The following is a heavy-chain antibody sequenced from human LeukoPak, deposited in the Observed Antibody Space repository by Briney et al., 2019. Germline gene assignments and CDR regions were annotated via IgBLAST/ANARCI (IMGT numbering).Heavy chain of an antibody. D-gene: IGHD6-13*01. J-gene: IGHJ4*02. CDR3: AKGGRQQLVYFDY. CDR2: ISYDGSNK. Sequence: GGSLRLSCAASGFTFSSYGMHWLRQAPGKGLEWVAVISYDGSNKYYADSVKGRFTISRDNSKNTLYLQMNSLRAEDTAVYYCAKGGRQQLVYFDYWGQGTLVTVSS. V-gene: IGHV3-30*18. CDR1: GFTFSSYG.